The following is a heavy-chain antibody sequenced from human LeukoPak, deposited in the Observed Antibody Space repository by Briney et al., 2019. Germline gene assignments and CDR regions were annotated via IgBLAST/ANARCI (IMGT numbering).Heavy chain of an antibody. CDR3: AKDTGGDY. Sequence: GGSLRLSCATSGFTFSTYWMTWVRQAPGKGLEWVANIKQDGSQKYYVDSVKGRFTISRDNAKNSLYLQMNSLRVEDTAVYYCAKDTGGDYWGQGTLVTVSS. CDR1: GFTFSTYW. J-gene: IGHJ4*02. D-gene: IGHD4-11*01. V-gene: IGHV3-7*03. CDR2: IKQDGSQK.